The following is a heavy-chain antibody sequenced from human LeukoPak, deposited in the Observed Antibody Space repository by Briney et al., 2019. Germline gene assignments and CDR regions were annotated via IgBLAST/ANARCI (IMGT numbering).Heavy chain of an antibody. CDR2: IIPILGIA. Sequence: SVKVSCKASGGTFSSYAISWVRQAPGQGLEWMGRIIPILGIANYAQKFQGRVTITADKSTSTAYMELSSLRSEDTAVYYCARGILRGLSWFDPWGQGTLVTVSS. CDR1: GGTFSSYA. V-gene: IGHV1-69*04. D-gene: IGHD3-10*01. J-gene: IGHJ5*02. CDR3: ARGILRGLSWFDP.